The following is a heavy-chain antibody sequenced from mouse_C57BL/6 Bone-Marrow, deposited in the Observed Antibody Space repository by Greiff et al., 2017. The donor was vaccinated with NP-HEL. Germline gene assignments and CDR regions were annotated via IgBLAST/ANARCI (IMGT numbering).Heavy chain of an antibody. CDR2: IDPENGDT. J-gene: IGHJ1*03. V-gene: IGHV14-4*01. CDR3: TPDGYYPYWYFDV. D-gene: IGHD2-3*01. CDR1: GFNIKDDY. Sequence: VHVKQSGAELVRPGASVKLSCTASGFNIKDDYMHWVKQRPEQGLEWIGWIDPENGDTEYASKFQGKATITADPSSNTAYLQLSSLTSEDTAVYYCTPDGYYPYWYFDVWGTGTTVTVSS.